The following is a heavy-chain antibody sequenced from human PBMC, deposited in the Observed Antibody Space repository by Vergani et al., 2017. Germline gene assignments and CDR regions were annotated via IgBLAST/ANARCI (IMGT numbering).Heavy chain of an antibody. D-gene: IGHD5-12*01. CDR1: GFSFSGYW. J-gene: IGHJ5*01. CDR2: IKSDGSIT. V-gene: IGHV3-74*01. CDR3: VRARCSGPCFMSNWFDS. Sequence: EVQLVESGGGLIHPGGSLRLSCEGSGFSFSGYWMHWVRQSPEKGLVWVSRIKSDGSITNYADSVKGRFTISRDIAKNTLYLEMNSLRGDDTAIYYCVRARCSGPCFMSNWFDSWGQGTLVTVSS.